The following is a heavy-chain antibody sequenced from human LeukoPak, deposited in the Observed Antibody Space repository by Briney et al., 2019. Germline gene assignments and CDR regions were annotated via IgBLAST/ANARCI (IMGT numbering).Heavy chain of an antibody. J-gene: IGHJ6*02. CDR1: GGTFSSYA. V-gene: IGHV1-69*04. CDR3: ARDFSWTGDYYYYGMDV. D-gene: IGHD3/OR15-3a*01. CDR2: IIPILGIA. Sequence: ASVKVSCKASGGTFSSYAISWVRQAPGQGLEWMGRIIPILGIANYAQKFQGRVTITADKSTSTAYMELSSLRSEDTAVYYCARDFSWTGDYYYYGMDVWGQRTTLTVSS.